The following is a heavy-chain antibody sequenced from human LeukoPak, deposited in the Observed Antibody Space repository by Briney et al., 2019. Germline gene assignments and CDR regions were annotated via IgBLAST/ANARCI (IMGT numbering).Heavy chain of an antibody. CDR2: TNWNGSGA. V-gene: IGHV3-20*04. CDR1: GFTFDDYG. J-gene: IGHJ6*03. Sequence: GGYLRLSCAASGFTFDDYGMSWVRQVPGKELEWVSGTNWNGSGAGYAESVKGRFTISRDNAKNSLYLQMNSLKAEDTALFYCARYLRKLYGRGGDYYFYMDVWGKGTTVTVSS. CDR3: ARYLRKLYGRGGDYYFYMDV. D-gene: IGHD4-17*01.